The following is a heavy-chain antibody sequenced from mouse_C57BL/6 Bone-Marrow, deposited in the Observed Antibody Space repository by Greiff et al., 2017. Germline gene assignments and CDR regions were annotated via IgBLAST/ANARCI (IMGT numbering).Heavy chain of an antibody. J-gene: IGHJ4*01. Sequence: QVQLQQSGAELVRPGASVKLSCKASGYTFTDYYINWVKQRPGQGLEWIARIYPGSGNTYYNEKFKGKATLTAEKSSSTAYMQLSSLTSEDSAVYFCARRGKAHYYGSSYPYYAMDYWGQGTSVTVSS. CDR1: GYTFTDYY. CDR2: IYPGSGNT. V-gene: IGHV1-76*01. CDR3: ARRGKAHYYGSSYPYYAMDY. D-gene: IGHD1-1*01.